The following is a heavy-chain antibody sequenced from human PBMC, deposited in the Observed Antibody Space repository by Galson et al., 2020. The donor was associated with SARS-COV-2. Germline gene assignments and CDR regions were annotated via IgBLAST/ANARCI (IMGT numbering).Heavy chain of an antibody. CDR2: IYYSGST. D-gene: IGHD6-19*01. CDR1: GGSISSSSYY. J-gene: IGHJ6*02. V-gene: IGHV4-39*02. Sequence: SQTLSLTCTVSGGSISSSSYYWGWTRPPPGKGLEWIGSIYYSGSTYYNPSLKSRVTISVDTSKNQFSLKLSSVTAADTAVYYCAGEAVAGNYYYYYGMDVWGQGTTVTVSS. CDR3: AGEAVAGNYYYYYGMDV.